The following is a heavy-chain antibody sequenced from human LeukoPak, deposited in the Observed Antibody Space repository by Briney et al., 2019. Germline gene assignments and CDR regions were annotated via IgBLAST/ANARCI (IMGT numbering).Heavy chain of an antibody. CDR1: GFTFSSYA. CDR3: AKDSRGWHRPIDC. J-gene: IGHJ4*02. Sequence: GGSLRLSCAASGFTFSSYAMSWVRQAPGKGLEWVSGIGGGGGSTFYAESVKGRFTISRDNSKNTLYLQMSSLRDEDTAVYYCAKDSRGWHRPIDCWGQGALVTVSS. D-gene: IGHD3-22*01. V-gene: IGHV3-23*01. CDR2: IGGGGGST.